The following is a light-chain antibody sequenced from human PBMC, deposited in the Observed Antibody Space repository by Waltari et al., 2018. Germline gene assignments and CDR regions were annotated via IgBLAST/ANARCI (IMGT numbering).Light chain of an antibody. Sequence: LVLTQSPDTLSLSPGERATLSCWASQSVGIYLAWYQQKPGQAPRLLIYDASKRATGIPARFSGSGSGTDFTLTISSLEPEDFAVYYCQQRSISCTFGQGTRLEI. CDR1: QSVGIY. CDR3: QQRSISCT. J-gene: IGKJ2*02. CDR2: DAS. V-gene: IGKV3-11*01.